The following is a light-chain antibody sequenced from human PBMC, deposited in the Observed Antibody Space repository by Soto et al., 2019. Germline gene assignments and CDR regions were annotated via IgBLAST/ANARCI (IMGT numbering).Light chain of an antibody. CDR1: SSNIGSFYD. CDR3: QSYDNSLNHVV. V-gene: IGLV1-40*01. J-gene: IGLJ2*01. Sequence: QSVLTQPPAVSGAPGQRVTIPCTGSSSNIGSFYDVHWYQQLPGTVPKLLIYGDNNRPSGVPDPFSASKSGTAASLAITGLQAEDEADYYCQSYDNSLNHVVFGGGTKLTVL. CDR2: GDN.